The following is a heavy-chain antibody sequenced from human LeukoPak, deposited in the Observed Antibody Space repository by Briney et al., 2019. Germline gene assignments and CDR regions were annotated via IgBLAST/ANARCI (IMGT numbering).Heavy chain of an antibody. CDR2: INPNSGGT. CDR1: GYTFTGHY. CDR3: ATDAWGYYDSSGYYRQADY. J-gene: IGHJ4*02. D-gene: IGHD3-22*01. V-gene: IGHV1-2*06. Sequence: GASVKVSCKTSGYTFTGHYMHWVRQAPGQGLEWMGRINPNSGGTNYAQKFQGRVAMTRDTSITTAYMELSRLRSDDTAVYYCATDAWGYYDSSGYYRQADYWGQGTLVTVSS.